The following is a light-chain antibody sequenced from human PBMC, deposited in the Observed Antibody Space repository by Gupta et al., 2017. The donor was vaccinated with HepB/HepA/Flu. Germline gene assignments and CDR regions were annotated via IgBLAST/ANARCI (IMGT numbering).Light chain of an antibody. CDR2: KAS. Sequence: DIQMTQSPSTLSASVGDRVTITCRASQTINTWLAWYQQKPGKAPNLLIYKASKGESGGPSRFSGSGSVTEFTLTSSSRQTDDFANYYGQQDKSYYTFGQGTKLEIK. J-gene: IGKJ2*01. V-gene: IGKV1-5*03. CDR1: QTINTW. CDR3: QQDKSYYT.